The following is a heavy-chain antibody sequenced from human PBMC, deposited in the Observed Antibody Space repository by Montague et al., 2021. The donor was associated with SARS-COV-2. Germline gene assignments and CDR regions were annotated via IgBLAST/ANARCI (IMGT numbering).Heavy chain of an antibody. J-gene: IGHJ6*03. CDR2: INHGGST. CDR1: GTSFSGYY. CDR3: ARLRDGVVPSPILGVGPYYSYYYMDV. V-gene: IGHV4-34*01. Sequence: ETLSLTCAVHGTSFSGYYWNWIRQPPGKGLDWIGEINHGGSTKYSPSLKSRLTISADTSKNQFSLKLTSVAAADTAVYYCARLRDGVVPSPILGVGPYYSYYYMDVWGRGTTVTVSS. D-gene: IGHD3-10*01.